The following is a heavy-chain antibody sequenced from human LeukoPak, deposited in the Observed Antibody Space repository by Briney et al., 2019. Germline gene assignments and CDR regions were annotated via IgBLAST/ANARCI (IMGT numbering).Heavy chain of an antibody. Sequence: SQTLSLTCAISGDSVSSNSAAWNWIRQSPSRGLEWLGRTYYRSKLHNDYAVSVKNRINIKPDTSKNQFSLQLNSVTPEDAAVYYCARSSGWLDNWGQGTLVTVSS. V-gene: IGHV6-1*01. CDR2: TYYRSKLHN. CDR3: ARSSGWLDN. J-gene: IGHJ5*02. D-gene: IGHD1-26*01. CDR1: GDSVSSNSAA.